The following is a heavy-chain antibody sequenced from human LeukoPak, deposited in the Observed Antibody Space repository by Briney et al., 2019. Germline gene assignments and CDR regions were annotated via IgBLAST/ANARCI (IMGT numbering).Heavy chain of an antibody. D-gene: IGHD1-26*01. J-gene: IGHJ3*02. Sequence: GESLKISCKGSGYSFTSYWIGWVRQMPGKGLEWMGISYPGDSDTRYSPSFQGQATISADKSISTAYLQWSSLKASDTAMYYCARQGVGATEFADAFDIWGQGTMVTVSS. CDR1: GYSFTSYW. CDR2: SYPGDSDT. CDR3: ARQGVGATEFADAFDI. V-gene: IGHV5-51*01.